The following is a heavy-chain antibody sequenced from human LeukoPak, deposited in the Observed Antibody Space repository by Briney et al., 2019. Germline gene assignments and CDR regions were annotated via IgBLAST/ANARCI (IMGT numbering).Heavy chain of an antibody. J-gene: IGHJ4*02. CDR2: ITASGTAM. D-gene: IGHD1-26*01. CDR3: ASSGSYRFDY. V-gene: IGHV3-48*02. CDR1: GFIFSSYA. Sequence: PGGSLRLSCAASGFIFSSYAMHWVRQAPGKGLEWVSHITASGTAMFYADSVKGRFTISRDNAKNSLYLQMNSLRDEDTAVYYCASSGSYRFDYWGQGTLVTVSS.